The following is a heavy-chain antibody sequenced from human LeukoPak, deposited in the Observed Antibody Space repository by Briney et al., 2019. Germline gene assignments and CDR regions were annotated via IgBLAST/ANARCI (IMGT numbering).Heavy chain of an antibody. CDR1: GFSFSTYA. CDR3: ATYRQVLLPFES. CDR2: ISGGGGST. D-gene: IGHD2-8*02. Sequence: GGSLRLSCTASGFSFSTYAMNWVRQAPGKGLEWVSTISGGGGSTFYADSVKGRFTISRDNSKNTLYLQMNSLRAEDTAVYYCATYRQVLLPFESWGQGTLVTVSS. J-gene: IGHJ4*02. V-gene: IGHV3-23*01.